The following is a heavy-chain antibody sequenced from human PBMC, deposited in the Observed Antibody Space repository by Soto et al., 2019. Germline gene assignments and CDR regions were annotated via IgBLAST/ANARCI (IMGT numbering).Heavy chain of an antibody. J-gene: IGHJ6*02. D-gene: IGHD6-13*01. Sequence: HPGGSLRLSCTASGFTFGDYAMSWVRQAPGKGLEWVGFIRSKAYGGTTEYAASVKGRFTISRDDSKSIAYLQMNSLKTEDTAVYYCTRDHGYSVSWYYYGMDVWGQGTTVTVSS. CDR3: TRDHGYSVSWYYYGMDV. CDR1: GFTFGDYA. V-gene: IGHV3-49*04. CDR2: IRSKAYGGTT.